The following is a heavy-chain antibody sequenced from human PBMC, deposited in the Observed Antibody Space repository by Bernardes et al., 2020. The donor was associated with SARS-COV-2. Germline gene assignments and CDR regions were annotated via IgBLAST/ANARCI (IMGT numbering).Heavy chain of an antibody. J-gene: IGHJ4*02. D-gene: IGHD3-3*01. CDR1: GYSFTSYW. Sequence: GESLKISCKGSGYSFTSYWIGWVRQMPGKGLEWMGIIYPGDSDTRYSPSFQGQVTISADKSISTAYLQWSSLKASDTAMYYCARHLLRPRGYDFWSGPSGPSGYWGQGTLVTVSS. CDR3: ARHLLRPRGYDFWSGPSGPSGY. V-gene: IGHV5-51*01. CDR2: IYPGDSDT.